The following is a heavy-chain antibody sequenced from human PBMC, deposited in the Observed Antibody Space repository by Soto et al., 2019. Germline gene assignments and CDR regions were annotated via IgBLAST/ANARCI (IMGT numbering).Heavy chain of an antibody. Sequence: QVQLVESGGGVVQPGRSLRLSCVVSGFTFSNYGMHWVRQAPGKGLEWVAVISYDGSNKYYADYVNGRFTISRDNSKNTLYLQMNSLRVEDTAVYYCAKELVAWSNYYYYGMDVWGQGTTVTVSS. D-gene: IGHD6-6*01. CDR2: ISYDGSNK. J-gene: IGHJ6*02. CDR1: GFTFSNYG. V-gene: IGHV3-30*18. CDR3: AKELVAWSNYYYYGMDV.